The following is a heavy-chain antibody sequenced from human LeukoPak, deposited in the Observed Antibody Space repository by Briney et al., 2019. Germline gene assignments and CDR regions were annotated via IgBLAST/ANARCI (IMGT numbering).Heavy chain of an antibody. D-gene: IGHD4-23*01. Sequence: SETLSLTCTVSGGSISSYYWSWIRQPPGKGLEWIGYIYYSGSTNYNPSLKSRVTISVDTSKNRFSLKLSSVTAADTAVYYCASVTTVVTLVYYWGQGTLVTVSS. CDR1: GGSISSYY. CDR3: ASVTTVVTLVYY. CDR2: IYYSGST. V-gene: IGHV4-59*12. J-gene: IGHJ4*02.